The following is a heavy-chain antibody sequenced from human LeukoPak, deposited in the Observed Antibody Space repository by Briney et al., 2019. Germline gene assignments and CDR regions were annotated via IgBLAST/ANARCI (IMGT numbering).Heavy chain of an antibody. Sequence: SVKVSCKASGGTFSSYAISWVRQAPGQGLEWMGGIIPIFGTANYAQKFQGRVTITADEYTSTAYMELSSLRSEDTAAYYCARVFENYDYVWGSYRHNWFDPWGQGTLVTVSS. CDR1: GGTFSSYA. J-gene: IGHJ5*02. CDR2: IIPIFGTA. V-gene: IGHV1-69*13. CDR3: ARVFENYDYVWGSYRHNWFDP. D-gene: IGHD3-16*02.